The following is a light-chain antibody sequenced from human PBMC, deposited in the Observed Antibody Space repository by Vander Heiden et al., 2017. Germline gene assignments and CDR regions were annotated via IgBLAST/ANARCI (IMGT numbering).Light chain of an antibody. Sequence: DIVITQSADSVAVSLGERATINCKSSQIILYSSNNKNFLAWYQLKPGQPPKLLISWASTRESGVPDRFSGSGSQTDFTLTISSLLAEDVAVYYCQQYYTTPWTFGQGTKVEI. CDR2: WAS. J-gene: IGKJ1*01. CDR3: QQYYTTPWT. CDR1: QIILYSSNNKNF. V-gene: IGKV4-1*01.